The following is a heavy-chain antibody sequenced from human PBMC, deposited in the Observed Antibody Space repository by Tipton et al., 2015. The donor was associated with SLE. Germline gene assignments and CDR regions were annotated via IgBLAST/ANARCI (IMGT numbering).Heavy chain of an antibody. V-gene: IGHV4-39*07. D-gene: IGHD6-19*01. CDR1: GDSISSRSYY. CDR2: ISYSGST. CDR3: ARGGYSSGWYGDYFVY. Sequence: TLSLTCSVSGDSISSRSYYWGWIRQPPGKGLEWIGYISYSGSTNYSPSLKSRVTISLDTSKTQFSLKLRSVTAADTAIYYCARGGYSSGWYGDYFVYCGQGTLVTVSS. J-gene: IGHJ4*02.